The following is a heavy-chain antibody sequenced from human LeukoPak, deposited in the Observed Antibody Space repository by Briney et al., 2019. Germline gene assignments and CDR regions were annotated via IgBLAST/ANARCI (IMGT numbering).Heavy chain of an antibody. CDR2: IRRKTDGETT. J-gene: IGHJ4*02. D-gene: IGHD2-21*01. CDR3: VTDLVIKGYFDY. Sequence: PGGALRLSCAASGFTFSNVWMSWVRQVPGKGLEWVGRIRRKTDGETTDHAAPVKGRFTISRDDSKNTLYLQMNSLKTEDTAVYYCVTDLVIKGYFDYWGQGALVTVCS. V-gene: IGHV3-15*01. CDR1: GFTFSNVW.